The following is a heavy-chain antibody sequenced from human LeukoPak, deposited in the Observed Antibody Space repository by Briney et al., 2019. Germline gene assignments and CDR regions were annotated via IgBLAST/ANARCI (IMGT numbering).Heavy chain of an antibody. CDR1: GYTFTGYY. D-gene: IGHD4-23*01. J-gene: IGHJ4*02. Sequence: VASVKVSCKASGYTFTGYYMHWVRQAPGQGLEWMGWINPNSGGTNYAQKFQGRVTMTRDTSISTAYMELSRLRSDDTAVYYCARVYYGGKTPSPGGHWGQGTLVTVSS. CDR3: ARVYYGGKTPSPGGH. CDR2: INPNSGGT. V-gene: IGHV1-2*02.